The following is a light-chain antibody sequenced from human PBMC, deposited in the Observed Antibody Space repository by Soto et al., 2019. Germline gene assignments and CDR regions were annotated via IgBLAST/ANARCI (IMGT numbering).Light chain of an antibody. CDR2: KDS. V-gene: IGLV3-27*01. CDR3: YSAADNKPHVV. J-gene: IGLJ2*01. CDR1: VLAKKY. Sequence: SSELTQPSSVSVSPGQTARITCSGDVLAKKYARWFQQKPGQAPVLVIYKDSERPSGIPERFSGSSSGTTVTLTISGAQVEDEADYYCYSAADNKPHVVFGGGTKLTVL.